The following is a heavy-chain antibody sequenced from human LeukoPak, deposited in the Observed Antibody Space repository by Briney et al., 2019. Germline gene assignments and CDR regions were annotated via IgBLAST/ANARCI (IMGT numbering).Heavy chain of an antibody. Sequence: GGSLRLSCEASGFTFNSYSMNWVRQARGKGLEWVSTITSSGRYIYYADSVKGRFTISRDNANSALYLQMNSLTVEDTAIYFCTRKGSQWDFLVDFWGQGTLVTVSS. V-gene: IGHV3-21*01. CDR1: GFTFNSYS. D-gene: IGHD2/OR15-2a*01. CDR2: ITSSGRYI. CDR3: TRKGSQWDFLVDF. J-gene: IGHJ4*02.